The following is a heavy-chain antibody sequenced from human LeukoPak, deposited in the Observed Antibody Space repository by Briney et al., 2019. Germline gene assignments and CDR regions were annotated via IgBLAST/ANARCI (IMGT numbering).Heavy chain of an antibody. D-gene: IGHD3-16*01. J-gene: IGHJ4*02. Sequence: ASVKVSCKVSGYTLTELPMHWVRQAPGKGLEWMGGFDPEDGETIYAQKFQGRVTMTEDTSTDTAYMELSSLRSEDTAVYYCATHPPYVWGSPLDYWGQGTLVTVSS. CDR3: ATHPPYVWGSPLDY. CDR1: GYTLTELP. CDR2: FDPEDGET. V-gene: IGHV1-24*01.